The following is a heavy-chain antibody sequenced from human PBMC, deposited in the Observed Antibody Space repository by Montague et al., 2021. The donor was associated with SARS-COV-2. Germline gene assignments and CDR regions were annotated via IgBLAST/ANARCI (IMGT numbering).Heavy chain of an antibody. CDR2: VDWXDDK. J-gene: IGHJ5*02. CDR1: GFSLSTSGMC. Sequence: PALVKSTQTLTLTCTFSGFSLSTSGMCVSWIRKPPGKALEWLARVDWXDDKYYSTSLKTRLTISKDTSKNQVVLTMTNMDPVDTATYYCALETPMVTFLAWGQGTQVTVSS. CDR3: ALETPMVTFLA. D-gene: IGHD5-18*01. V-gene: IGHV2-70*11.